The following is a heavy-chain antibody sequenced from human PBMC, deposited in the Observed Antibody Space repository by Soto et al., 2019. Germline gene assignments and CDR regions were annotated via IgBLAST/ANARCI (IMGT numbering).Heavy chain of an antibody. CDR2: INAGNGNT. CDR3: ARDLGKQLPFDY. V-gene: IGHV1-3*01. D-gene: IGHD6-13*01. J-gene: IGHJ4*02. CDR1: GYTFTSYA. Sequence: QVQLVQSGAEVKKPGASVKVSCKASGYTFTSYAMHWVRQAPGQRLEWMGWINAGNGNTKYSQKFQGRVTITRDTSASTGDMELGSLKSEDTAGYYCARDLGKQLPFDYWGQGTLVTVSS.